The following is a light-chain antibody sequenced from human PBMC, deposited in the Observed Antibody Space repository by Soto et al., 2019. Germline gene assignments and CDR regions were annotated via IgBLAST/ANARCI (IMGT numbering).Light chain of an antibody. V-gene: IGKV3-20*01. CDR2: GAS. CDR1: QSVSSSY. Sequence: EIVLTQSPGTLSLSPGERATLSCRASQSVSSSYLAWYQQKPGQAPRLLIYGASSRATGIPDRFSGSGSGTDFTLTISRLEPEDFAVYYCQQYGSSPPWTFGPGTRWISN. CDR3: QQYGSSPPWT. J-gene: IGKJ3*01.